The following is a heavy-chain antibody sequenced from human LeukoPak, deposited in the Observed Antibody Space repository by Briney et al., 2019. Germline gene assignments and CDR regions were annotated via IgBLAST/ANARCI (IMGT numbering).Heavy chain of an antibody. CDR2: IYHSGST. CDR3: ARLSVDMNTLDWYFDL. D-gene: IGHD5-24*01. Sequence: PSETLSLTCAVSGGSISSGGYSWSWIRQPPGKGLEWIGYIYHSGSTYYNPSLKSRVTISVDRSKNQFSLKLSSVTAADTALYFCARLSVDMNTLDWYFDLWGRGTLVTVSS. J-gene: IGHJ2*01. CDR1: GGSISSGGYS. V-gene: IGHV4-30-2*01.